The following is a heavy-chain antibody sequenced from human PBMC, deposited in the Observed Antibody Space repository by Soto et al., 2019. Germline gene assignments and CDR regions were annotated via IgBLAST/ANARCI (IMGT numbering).Heavy chain of an antibody. D-gene: IGHD6-19*01. CDR1: GYTFTSYY. V-gene: IGHV1-46*01. Sequence: QVQLVQSGAEVKKPGASVKVSCKASGYTFTSYYMHWVRQAPGQGLEWMGIINPSVGSTSDAQKFPGRVTMTRDTSTSTVSMQLSSLRSEDTAVYYCARDRISSGFFSYCCGMDVWGEGTTVTVSS. CDR2: INPSVGST. CDR3: ARDRISSGFFSYCCGMDV. J-gene: IGHJ6*04.